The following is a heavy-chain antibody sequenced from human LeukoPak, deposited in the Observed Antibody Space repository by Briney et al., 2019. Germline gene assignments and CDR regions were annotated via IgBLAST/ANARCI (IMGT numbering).Heavy chain of an antibody. J-gene: IGHJ4*02. CDR2: IYYSGST. CDR1: GGSISSYY. D-gene: IGHD5-24*01. Sequence: SETLSLTCTVSGGSISSYYWSWIRQPPGKGLEWIGYIYYSGSTNYNPSLKSRVTISVDTSKNQFSLKLSSVTAADTAVYYCATIGGSRDGYKLGVGLGYWGQGTLVTVSS. CDR3: ATIGGSRDGYKLGVGLGY. V-gene: IGHV4-59*12.